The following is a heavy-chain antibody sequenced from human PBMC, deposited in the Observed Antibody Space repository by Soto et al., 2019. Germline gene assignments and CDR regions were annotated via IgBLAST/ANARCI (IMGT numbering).Heavy chain of an antibody. J-gene: IGHJ4*02. V-gene: IGHV4-30-4*01. D-gene: IGHD3-9*01. CDR1: GGSISSGDYY. CDR2: IYYSGST. CDR3: PSSTPDNILLGYYHDY. Sequence: SETLSLTCTVSGGSISSGDYYWSWIRQPPGKGLEWIGYIYYSGSTYYNPSLKGRVTISVDTSKNQFSLKLSSVTAADTAVYNCPSSTPDNILLGYYHDYWGKGTLVPVS.